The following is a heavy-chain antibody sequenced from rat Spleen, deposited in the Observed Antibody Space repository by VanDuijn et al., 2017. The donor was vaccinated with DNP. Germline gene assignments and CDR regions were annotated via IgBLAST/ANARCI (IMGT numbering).Heavy chain of an antibody. J-gene: IGHJ2*01. CDR2: ISPTGSNT. CDR3: TTEGGGY. D-gene: IGHD1-11*01. Sequence: EVQLVESGGGLVQPGRSLKLSCTASGFTFSNYGMHWIRQAPTKGLEWVASISPTGSNTFYRDSVTGRFTISRDNAKSTLYLQMDSLRSEDTATYYCTTEGGGYWGQGVMVTVSS. CDR1: GFTFSNYG. V-gene: IGHV5-19*01.